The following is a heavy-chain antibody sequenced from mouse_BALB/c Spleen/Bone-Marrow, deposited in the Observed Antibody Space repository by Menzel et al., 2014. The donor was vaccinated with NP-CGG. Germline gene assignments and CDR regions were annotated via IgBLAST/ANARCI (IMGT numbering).Heavy chain of an antibody. V-gene: IGHV1-7*01. CDR3: ARIYYYGRDY. Sequence: QVQLQQSGAELAKPGASVKMSCKASGYTFTNYWMHWVKQRPGQGLGWIGYINPSTGYTEYNQKFKDKATLTADKSSSTAYMQLSSLTSEDPAVYYCARIYYYGRDYWGQGTTLTVSS. CDR1: GYTFTNYW. CDR2: INPSTGYT. D-gene: IGHD1-1*01. J-gene: IGHJ2*01.